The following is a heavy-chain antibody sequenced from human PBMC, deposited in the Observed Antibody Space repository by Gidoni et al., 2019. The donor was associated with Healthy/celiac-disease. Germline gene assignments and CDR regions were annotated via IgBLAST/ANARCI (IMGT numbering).Heavy chain of an antibody. CDR3: ARGDSGDNGWRPNDH. Sequence: EVQLVESGGGLVQPGGSLRLYCEASGFTFSDYWMHWVRQAPGKGLVWVSRINSGGSSTSYAVSVKGRFTISRDNAKNTLFLQMNSLRAEDTAVYYCARGDSGDNGWRPNDHWGQGTLVTVSS. CDR1: GFTFSDYW. V-gene: IGHV3-74*01. CDR2: INSGGSST. D-gene: IGHD4-17*01. J-gene: IGHJ4*02.